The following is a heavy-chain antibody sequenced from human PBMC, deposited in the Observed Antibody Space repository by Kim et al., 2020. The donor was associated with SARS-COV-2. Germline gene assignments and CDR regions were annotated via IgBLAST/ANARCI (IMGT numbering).Heavy chain of an antibody. V-gene: IGHV3-33*06. D-gene: IGHD3-10*01. J-gene: IGHJ4*02. Sequence: VNGLFTISRDNSKNRLYLQMNSLRAEDTAVYYCAKDHYYGSGSYYMNLDYWGQGTLVTVSS. CDR3: AKDHYYGSGSYYMNLDY.